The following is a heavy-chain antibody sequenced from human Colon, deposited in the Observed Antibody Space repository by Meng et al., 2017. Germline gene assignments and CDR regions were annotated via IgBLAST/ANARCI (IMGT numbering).Heavy chain of an antibody. J-gene: IGHJ5*02. D-gene: IGHD2-21*02. CDR3: ARVNGDFDEAWFDP. V-gene: IGHV4-34*01. Sequence: QVQLQQWGAGLLKPSETLSLTCAVYGGSFSGYSWSWIRQPPGKGLEWIGEINHTGNTSYNPSLKSRLTISVDTSKNQFSLNLSSVTAADAAIYYCARVNGDFDEAWFDPWGQGTLVTVSS. CDR2: INHTGNT. CDR1: GGSFSGYS.